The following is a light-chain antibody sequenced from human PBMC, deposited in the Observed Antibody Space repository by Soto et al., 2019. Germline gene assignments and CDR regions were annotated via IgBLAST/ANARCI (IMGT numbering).Light chain of an antibody. Sequence: QSVLTQSPSASGTPGQRVTISCSGSRSNIGRNLVYWYQQVPGTAPRLLIQRNNERPSGVPDRFSGSKSGTSVSLAISGLRSDYEATYYCASWDDTLDAQVFGGGTKLTVL. CDR2: RNN. CDR3: ASWDDTLDAQV. J-gene: IGLJ3*02. CDR1: RSNIGRNL. V-gene: IGLV1-47*01.